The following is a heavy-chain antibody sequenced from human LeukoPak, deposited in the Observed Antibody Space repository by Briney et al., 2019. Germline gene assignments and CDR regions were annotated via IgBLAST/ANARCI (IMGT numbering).Heavy chain of an antibody. CDR1: GGSFSGYY. J-gene: IGHJ4*02. D-gene: IGHD6-13*01. Sequence: SETLSLTCAVYGGSFSGYYWSWIRQPPGKGLEWIGEINHSGSTNYNPSLKSRVTISVDTSKNQFSLKLSSVTAADTAVYYCARGGIAAAGHHFDYWGQGTLVTVSS. CDR2: INHSGST. V-gene: IGHV4-34*01. CDR3: ARGGIAAAGHHFDY.